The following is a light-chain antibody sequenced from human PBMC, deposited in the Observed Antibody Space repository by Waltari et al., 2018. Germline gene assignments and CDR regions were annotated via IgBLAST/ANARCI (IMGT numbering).Light chain of an antibody. CDR3: QSYDSSLSGRYVV. Sequence: QSVLTQPPSVSGAPGQRVTIPCTGSSSNIGAGYDVHWYQQLPGTAPKLLIYGNSNRPSGVPDRFSGSKSGTSASLAITGLQAEDEADYYCQSYDSSLSGRYVVFGGGTKLTVL. CDR1: SSNIGAGYD. V-gene: IGLV1-40*01. CDR2: GNS. J-gene: IGLJ2*01.